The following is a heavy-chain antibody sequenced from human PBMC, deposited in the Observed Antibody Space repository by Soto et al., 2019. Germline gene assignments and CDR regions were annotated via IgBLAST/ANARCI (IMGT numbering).Heavy chain of an antibody. CDR1: GFTFSSYA. J-gene: IGHJ4*02. V-gene: IGHV3-23*01. Sequence: GGSLRLSCAASGFTFSSYAMSWVRQAPGKGLEWVSAISGSGGSTYYADSVKGRFTISRDNSKNTLYLQMSSLRAEDTAVYYCAKTPLYGSGSYLDYWGQGTLVTVSS. D-gene: IGHD3-10*01. CDR2: ISGSGGST. CDR3: AKTPLYGSGSYLDY.